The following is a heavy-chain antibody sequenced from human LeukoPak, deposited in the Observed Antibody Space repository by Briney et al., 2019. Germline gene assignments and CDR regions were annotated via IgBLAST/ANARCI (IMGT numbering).Heavy chain of an antibody. J-gene: IGHJ4*02. Sequence: GGSLKLSCAASGFTFSSYAMSWVRQAPGKGLEWVSAISGSGGSTYYADSVKGRFTISRDNSKNTLYLQMNSLRAEDTAVYYCAKAPYSGRYYFDYWGQGNLVTVSS. V-gene: IGHV3-23*01. CDR2: ISGSGGST. CDR1: GFTFSSYA. CDR3: AKAPYSGRYYFDY. D-gene: IGHD3-10*01.